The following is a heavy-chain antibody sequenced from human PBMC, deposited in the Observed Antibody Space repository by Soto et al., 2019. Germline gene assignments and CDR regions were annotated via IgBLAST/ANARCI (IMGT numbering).Heavy chain of an antibody. CDR2: ISDDGSNK. Sequence: QVQLVESGGGVVQPGRSLRLSCAASGFTFSSYGMHWVRQAPGKGLVWVADISDDGSNKYYADSVKGRLTISRDNSKNTLCLQMNSLRAEDTVMYYCAISPYGGRTGGSFDYWGQGTLVTVSS. V-gene: IGHV3-30*03. CDR3: AISPYGGRTGGSFDY. J-gene: IGHJ4*02. D-gene: IGHD1-26*01. CDR1: GFTFSSYG.